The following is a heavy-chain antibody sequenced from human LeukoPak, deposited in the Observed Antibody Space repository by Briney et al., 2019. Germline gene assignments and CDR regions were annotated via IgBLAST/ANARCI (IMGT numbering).Heavy chain of an antibody. D-gene: IGHD2/OR15-2a*01. Sequence: GGSLRLSCAASGFTFSSYGMHWVRQAPGKGLEWVAFIRYDGSNKYYADSVKGRFTISRDNSKNTLYLQMNSLRAEDTAVYYCARDRNMRPNRLGPLDYWGQGTLVTVSS. V-gene: IGHV3-30*02. J-gene: IGHJ4*02. CDR1: GFTFSSYG. CDR3: ARDRNMRPNRLGPLDY. CDR2: IRYDGSNK.